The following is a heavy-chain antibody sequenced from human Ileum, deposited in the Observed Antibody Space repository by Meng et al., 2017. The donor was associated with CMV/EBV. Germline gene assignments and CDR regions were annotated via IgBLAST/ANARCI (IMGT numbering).Heavy chain of an antibody. Sequence: VQTRGGPAQPGAPLSISCASSGFTLGGGGISWLRQAAGKWLGWVFINGGNSKRLYYAEKIKGRITIYRDNDKNVLYMKMNSPGAEDTAVYYCAGEKAESFDYWGQGALVTVSS. V-gene: IGHV3-21*01. CDR3: AGEKAESFDY. CDR1: GFTLGGGG. D-gene: IGHD3-10*01. CDR2: NGGNSKRL. J-gene: IGHJ4*02.